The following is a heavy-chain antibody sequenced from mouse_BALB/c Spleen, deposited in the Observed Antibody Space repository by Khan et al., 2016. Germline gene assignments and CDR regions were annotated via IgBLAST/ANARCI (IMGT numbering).Heavy chain of an antibody. CDR1: GFTFSDYY. CDR3: ARDKEVRRRTEPYAMDY. CDR2: ISDGGSYT. Sequence: EVELVESGGGLVKPGGSLKLSCAASGFTFSDYYMYWVRQTPEKRLEWVATISDGGSYTYYPASVKGRFTISRDNAKNNLYLHMSSLKAEDTAMYYGARDKEVRRRTEPYAMDYWGQGTSVTVSS. D-gene: IGHD2-14*01. V-gene: IGHV5-4*02. J-gene: IGHJ4*01.